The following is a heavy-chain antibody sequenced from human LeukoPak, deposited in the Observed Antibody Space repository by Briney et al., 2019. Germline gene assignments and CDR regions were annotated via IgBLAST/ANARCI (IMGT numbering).Heavy chain of an antibody. CDR3: ATNRYSYALRGYYYGMDV. Sequence: EASVKVSCKASGGTFSSYAISWVRQAPGQGLEWMGGIIPIFGTANYAQKFQGSVTITADESTSTAYMELSRLRSEDTAVYYCATNRYSYALRGYYYGMDVWGQGTTVTVSS. CDR2: IIPIFGTA. CDR1: GGTFSSYA. D-gene: IGHD5-18*01. J-gene: IGHJ6*02. V-gene: IGHV1-69*13.